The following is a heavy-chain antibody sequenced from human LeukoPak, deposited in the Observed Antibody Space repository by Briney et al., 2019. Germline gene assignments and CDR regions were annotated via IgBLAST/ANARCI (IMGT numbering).Heavy chain of an antibody. V-gene: IGHV3-33*06. J-gene: IGHJ4*02. D-gene: IGHD3-16*01. CDR3: AKNRDYDWGPGDY. CDR1: GFAFTAYG. CDR2: LWSDGSNK. Sequence: PGRSLRLSCAASGFAFTAYGMHWVRQAPGKGLEGVATLWSDGSNKYYADSVKGRFTISRDNSKNTLYLQMNSLRTEDTAVYYCAKNRDYDWGPGDYWGQGTLVTVSS.